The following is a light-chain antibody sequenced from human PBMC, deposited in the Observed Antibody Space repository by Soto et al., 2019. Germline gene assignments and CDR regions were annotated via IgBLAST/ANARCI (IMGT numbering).Light chain of an antibody. J-gene: IGLJ2*01. CDR3: CSYAGSSTWV. V-gene: IGLV2-23*01. CDR2: EGS. CDR1: SSDVGSYNL. Sequence: QSALTQPASVSGSPGQSITISCTGTSSDVGSYNLVSWYQQHPGKAPKLMIYEGSKRPSGVSNRFSGSKSGNTASLTISWLQAEDEADYHCCSYAGSSTWVFGGGTKLTVL.